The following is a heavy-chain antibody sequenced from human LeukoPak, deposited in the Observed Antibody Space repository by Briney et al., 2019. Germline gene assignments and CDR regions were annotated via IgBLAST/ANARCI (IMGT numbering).Heavy chain of an antibody. CDR1: GGSISSSSYY. CDR3: ARLSAGYYESSGYTNADY. Sequence: PLETLSLTCTVSGGSISSSSYYWGWIRQPPGKGLEWIGSIYYSGSTYYNPSLKSRVTISVDTSKNQFSLKLSSVTAADTAVYYCARLSAGYYESSGYTNADYWGQGTLVTVSS. J-gene: IGHJ4*02. V-gene: IGHV4-39*01. CDR2: IYYSGST. D-gene: IGHD3-22*01.